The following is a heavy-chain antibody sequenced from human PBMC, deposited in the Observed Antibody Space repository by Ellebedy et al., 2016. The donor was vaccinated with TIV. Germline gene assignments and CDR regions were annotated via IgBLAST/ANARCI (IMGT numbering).Heavy chain of an antibody. CDR2: FSWNSGVI. D-gene: IGHD1-26*01. CDR1: GFTFDDYA. V-gene: IGHV3-9*03. CDR3: AKAVERGALDI. J-gene: IGHJ3*02. Sequence: SLKISCEASGFTFDDYAMHWVRQAPGKGLEWVSGFSWNSGVIEYAASVKGRFTISRDNAKNSVFLQMNSLGVEDMALYYCAKAVERGALDIWGQGTVATVSP.